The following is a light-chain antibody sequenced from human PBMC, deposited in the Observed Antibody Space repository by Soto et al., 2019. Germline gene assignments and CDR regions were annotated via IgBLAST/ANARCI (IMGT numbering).Light chain of an antibody. Sequence: QSALTQPASVSGSPGQSITISCTGTSSDVGGYNLVSWYQQYPDKAPKLMIFAVNTRTSGVSNRFSGSKSGNTASLTISGLQAEDEDEYYYSSYKSSSTLPYVFGTGTKLTVL. CDR1: SSDVGGYNL. V-gene: IGLV2-14*01. CDR2: AVN. J-gene: IGLJ1*01. CDR3: SSYKSSSTLPYV.